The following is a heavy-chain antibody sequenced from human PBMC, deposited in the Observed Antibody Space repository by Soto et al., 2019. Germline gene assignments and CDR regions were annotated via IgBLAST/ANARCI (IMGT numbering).Heavy chain of an antibody. J-gene: IGHJ6*02. CDR3: ARGVRLQLWASHYGMDV. Sequence: GASVKVSCKASGYTFTGYYMHWVRQAPGQGLEWMGWINPNSGGTNYAQKFQGWVTMTRDTSISTAYMELSRLRSDDTAVYYCARGVRLQLWASHYGMDVRGQGTTVTVSS. CDR1: GYTFTGYY. D-gene: IGHD5-18*01. CDR2: INPNSGGT. V-gene: IGHV1-2*04.